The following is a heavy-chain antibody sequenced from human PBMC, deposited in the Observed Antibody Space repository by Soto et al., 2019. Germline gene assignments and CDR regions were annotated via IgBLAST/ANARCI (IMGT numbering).Heavy chain of an antibody. Sequence: SETLSLTCSVSGGSIISDEYYWTWIRQPPGGGLEWIGHVYYTGSTSYSPSLKSRLTISVDTSKDQFSLRLNSVSAADTAVYYCARDRSNSPDLLDSWGRGTLVTVSS. CDR2: VYYTGST. J-gene: IGHJ4*02. CDR1: GGSIISDEYY. CDR3: ARDRSNSPDLLDS. D-gene: IGHD1-1*01. V-gene: IGHV4-30-4*01.